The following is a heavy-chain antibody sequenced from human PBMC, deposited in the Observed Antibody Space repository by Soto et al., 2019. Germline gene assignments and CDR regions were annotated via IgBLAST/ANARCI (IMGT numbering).Heavy chain of an antibody. J-gene: IGHJ6*02. CDR3: ARLQMAYCSSTSCYAHYYYGMDV. V-gene: IGHV5-10-1*01. CDR1: GYSFTSYW. Sequence: SLKISCKGSGYSFTSYWISWVRQMPGKGLEWMGRIDPSDSYTNYSPSFQGHVTISADKSISTAYLQWSSLKASDTAMYYCARLQMAYCSSTSCYAHYYYGMDVWGQGTTVTVSS. CDR2: IDPSDSYT. D-gene: IGHD2-2*01.